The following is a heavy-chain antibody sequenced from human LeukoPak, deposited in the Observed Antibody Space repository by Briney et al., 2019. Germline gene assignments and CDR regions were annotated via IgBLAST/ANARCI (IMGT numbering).Heavy chain of an antibody. Sequence: PSQTLSLTCTVSGGSISTSGSYWSWIRQPPGKGLEWIGYIYHSGSTYYNPSLKSRVTISVDTSKNQFSLKLSSVTAADTAVYYCARAGTYDSSGYYPSWGQGTLVTVSS. CDR2: IYHSGST. J-gene: IGHJ4*02. CDR3: ARAGTYDSSGYYPS. V-gene: IGHV4-30-2*01. D-gene: IGHD3-22*01. CDR1: GGSISTSGSY.